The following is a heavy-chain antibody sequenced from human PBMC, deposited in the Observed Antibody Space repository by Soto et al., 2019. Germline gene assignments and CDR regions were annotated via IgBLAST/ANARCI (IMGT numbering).Heavy chain of an antibody. CDR3: AHRRIEYAVRGPFDY. D-gene: IGHD3-10*01. Sequence: QITLKESGPTLVKPTQTLTLTCSFSGFSLSTSGVGVGWFRQPPGKALEWLALIYWDDDQRYSPSLKSRLTITMDTSENQVVLTMTNMDPVDTATYYCAHRRIEYAVRGPFDYWGQGTLVTVFS. J-gene: IGHJ4*02. CDR1: GFSLSTSGVG. V-gene: IGHV2-5*02. CDR2: IYWDDDQ.